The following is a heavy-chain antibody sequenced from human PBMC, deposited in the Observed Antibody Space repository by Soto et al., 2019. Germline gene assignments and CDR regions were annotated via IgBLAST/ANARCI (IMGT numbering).Heavy chain of an antibody. CDR2: ISGISSYT. Sequence: QVQLVESGGGLVTPGGSLRLSCAASGFTFRDYYMTWIRQAPGRGLEWISFISGISSYTSYADSVKGRFTISIDNAKKSLNLQTKSPRVEDTALYYCARGAHWNGGMCFDSWGQGTMVTVSS. V-gene: IGHV3-11*05. CDR1: GFTFRDYY. J-gene: IGHJ5*01. CDR3: ARGAHWNGGMCFDS. D-gene: IGHD1-1*01.